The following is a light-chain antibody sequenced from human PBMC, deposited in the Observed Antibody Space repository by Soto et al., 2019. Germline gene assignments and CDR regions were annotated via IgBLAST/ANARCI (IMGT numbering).Light chain of an antibody. J-gene: IGLJ2*01. V-gene: IGLV1-36*01. CDR1: SSNIGNNA. CDR2: YDD. Sequence: QSVLTQPPSVSEAPRQRVTISCSGSSSNIGNNAVNWYQQLPGKAPKLLIYYDDLLPSGVSDRFSGSKSDTSASLAISGLQSEDEADYYCAAWDDSLKVVFGGGTQLTVL. CDR3: AAWDDSLKVV.